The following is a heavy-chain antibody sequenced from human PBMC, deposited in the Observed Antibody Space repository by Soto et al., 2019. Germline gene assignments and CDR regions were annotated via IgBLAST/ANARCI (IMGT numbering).Heavy chain of an antibody. CDR2: IYYSGST. CDR1: GGSISSGGYY. D-gene: IGHD4-17*01. CDR3: ARVPPYGDPYYYGMDV. Sequence: QVQLQESGPGLVKPSQTLSLTCTVSGGSISSGGYYWSWIRQHPGKGLEWLGYIYYSGSTYYNPSLKSRVTISVDTSKNQFSLKLSSVTAADTAVYYCARVPPYGDPYYYGMDVWGQGTTVTVSS. J-gene: IGHJ6*02. V-gene: IGHV4-31*03.